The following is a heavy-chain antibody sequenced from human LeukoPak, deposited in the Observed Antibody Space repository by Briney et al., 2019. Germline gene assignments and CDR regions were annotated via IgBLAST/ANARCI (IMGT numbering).Heavy chain of an antibody. CDR1: GFTFSSYW. J-gene: IGHJ4*02. CDR2: IKPDGSEK. Sequence: GGSLRLSCAASGFTFSSYWMTWVRQAPGKGLEWVANIKPDGSEKYYVDSVKGRFTISGDNANSSLYLQMNSLRAEDTAVYYCTRSGSVFDYWGQGILVTVSS. CDR3: TRSGSVFDY. V-gene: IGHV3-7*05.